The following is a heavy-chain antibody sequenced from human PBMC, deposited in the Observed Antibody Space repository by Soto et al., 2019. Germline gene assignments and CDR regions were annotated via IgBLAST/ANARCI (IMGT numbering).Heavy chain of an antibody. D-gene: IGHD6-13*01. J-gene: IGHJ6*03. Sequence: PSETLSLTCTVSGGSISSGGYYWSWVRQHPGKGLEWIGYIYYSGSTYYNPSLKSRVTISVDTSKNQFSLKLSSVTAADTAVYYCASCGSIAAAGILGRPNYYYYYMDVWGKGTTVTVSS. CDR1: GGSISSGGYY. V-gene: IGHV4-31*03. CDR3: ASCGSIAAAGILGRPNYYYYYMDV. CDR2: IYYSGST.